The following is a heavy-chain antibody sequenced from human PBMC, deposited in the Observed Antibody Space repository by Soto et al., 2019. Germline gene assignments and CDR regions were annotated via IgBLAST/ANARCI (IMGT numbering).Heavy chain of an antibody. Sequence: SETLSLTCAVYGGSFSGFYWSWIRQPPGKGLEWIGEVSHSGSTNYNPSLKSRVTISADTSKNQFFLKLTSVTAADTAVYYCARARFYSDSSGYYSTFDYWGQGTVVTVSS. J-gene: IGHJ4*02. CDR3: ARARFYSDSSGYYSTFDY. V-gene: IGHV4-34*01. CDR2: VSHSGST. D-gene: IGHD3-22*01. CDR1: GGSFSGFY.